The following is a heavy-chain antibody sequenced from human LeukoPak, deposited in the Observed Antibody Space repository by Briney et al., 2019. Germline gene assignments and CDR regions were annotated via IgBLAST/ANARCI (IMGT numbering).Heavy chain of an antibody. CDR1: GYTFTSYD. Sequence: ASVKVSCKTSGYTFTSYDINWVRQATGQGLEWMGWMNPNSGNTGYAQKFQGRVIMTRNTSISTAYMDLSSLRSEDTAVYYCARNVAGSRQFDSWGQGTLVTVSS. J-gene: IGHJ4*02. CDR3: ARNVAGSRQFDS. D-gene: IGHD3-10*01. CDR2: MNPNSGNT. V-gene: IGHV1-8*01.